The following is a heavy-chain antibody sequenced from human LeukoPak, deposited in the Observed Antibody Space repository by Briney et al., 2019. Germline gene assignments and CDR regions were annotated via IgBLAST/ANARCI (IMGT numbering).Heavy chain of an antibody. CDR1: GGSISSGGYS. J-gene: IGHJ4*02. CDR2: IYHSGST. CDR3: ASITMVRGAPIADY. D-gene: IGHD3-10*01. V-gene: IGHV4-30-2*01. Sequence: SETLSLTCAVSGGSISSGGYSWSRIRQPPGKGLEWIGYIYHSGSTYYNPSLKSRVTISVDRSKNQFSLKLSSVTAADTAVYYCASITMVRGAPIADYWGQGTLVTVSS.